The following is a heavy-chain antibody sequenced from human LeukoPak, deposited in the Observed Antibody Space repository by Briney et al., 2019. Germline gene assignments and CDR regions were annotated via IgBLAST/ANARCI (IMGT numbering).Heavy chain of an antibody. D-gene: IGHD6-19*01. CDR1: GGSISSYY. V-gene: IGHV4-59*01. Sequence: SETLSLTCTVSGGSISSYYWSWIRQPPGKGLEWIGYIYYSGSTNYNPSLKSRVTISVDTSKNQFSLKLSSVTAADTAVYYCASLIAVAGTADAFDIWGQGTMVTVSS. J-gene: IGHJ3*02. CDR2: IYYSGST. CDR3: ASLIAVAGTADAFDI.